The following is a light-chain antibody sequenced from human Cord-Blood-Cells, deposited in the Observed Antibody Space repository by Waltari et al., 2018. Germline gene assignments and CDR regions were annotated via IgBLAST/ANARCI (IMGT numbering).Light chain of an antibody. J-gene: IGKJ2*01. CDR2: GAS. V-gene: IGKV3-15*01. Sequence: EIVMTHSPATLSVSPGERATPSCRASQSVSSNLAWYQQKPGQAPRLLIYGASTRATGIPARFSGSGSGTEFTLTISSLQSEDFAVYYCQKYNNWLTFGQGTKLEIK. CDR1: QSVSSN. CDR3: QKYNNWLT.